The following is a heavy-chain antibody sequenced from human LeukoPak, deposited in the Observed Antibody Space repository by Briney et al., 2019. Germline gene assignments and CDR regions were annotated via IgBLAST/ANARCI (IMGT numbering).Heavy chain of an antibody. D-gene: IGHD3-22*01. CDR2: INRDGSST. CDR3: AKVGIRISLIVVVFTTADDWYFDL. CDR1: GFIFHNHW. Sequence: GGSLRLSCAASGFIFHNHWMHWVRQAPGKGLVWVSRINRDGSSTTYADSVKGRFTVSRDNSKNTLYLQMDSLRAEDTAVYYCAKVGIRISLIVVVFTTADDWYFDLWGRGTLVTVSS. V-gene: IGHV3-74*01. J-gene: IGHJ2*01.